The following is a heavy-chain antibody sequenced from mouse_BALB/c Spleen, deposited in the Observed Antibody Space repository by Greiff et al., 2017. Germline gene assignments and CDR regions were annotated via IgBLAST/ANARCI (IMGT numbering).Heavy chain of an antibody. CDR1: GFNIKDTY. D-gene: IGHD2-4*01. Sequence: LQESGAELVKPGASVKLSCTASGFNIKDTYMHWVKQRPEQGLEWIGRIDPANGNTKYDPKFQGKATITADTSSNTAYLQLSSLTSEDTAVYYCARGLQAWFAYWGQGTLVTVSA. V-gene: IGHV14-3*02. CDR3: ARGLQAWFAY. CDR2: IDPANGNT. J-gene: IGHJ3*01.